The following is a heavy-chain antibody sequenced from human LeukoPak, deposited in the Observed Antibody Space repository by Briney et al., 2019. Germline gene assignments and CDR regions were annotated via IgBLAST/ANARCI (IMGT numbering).Heavy chain of an antibody. V-gene: IGHV5-10-1*01. CDR3: ARLSPVEVTGAYHYYGMDV. J-gene: IGHJ6*02. CDR2: IDPSDSYT. CDR1: GYSFTSYW. D-gene: IGHD7-27*01. Sequence: GESLRISCKGSGYSFTSYWISWVRQMPGKGLEWMGRIDPSDSYTNYSPSFQGHVTISADKSISTAYLQWSSLKASDTAMYYCARLSPVEVTGAYHYYGMDVWGQGTTVTVSS.